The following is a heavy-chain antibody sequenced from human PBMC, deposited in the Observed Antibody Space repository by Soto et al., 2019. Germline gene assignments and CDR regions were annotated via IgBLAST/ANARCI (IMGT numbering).Heavy chain of an antibody. CDR2: IKSKTDGGTT. J-gene: IGHJ4*02. CDR1: SVSNAW. Sequence: SVSNAWMNWVRQAPGKGLEWVGRIKSKTDGGTTDYAAPVKGRFTISRDDSKNTLYLQMNSLKTEDTAVYYCTKIPNPYSGHDPFDYWGQGTLVTVSS. D-gene: IGHD5-12*01. CDR3: TKIPNPYSGHDPFDY. V-gene: IGHV3-15*07.